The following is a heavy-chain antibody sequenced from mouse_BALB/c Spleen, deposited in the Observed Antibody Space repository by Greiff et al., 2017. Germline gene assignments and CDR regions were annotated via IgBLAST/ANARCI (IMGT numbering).Heavy chain of an antibody. V-gene: IGHV5-17*02. CDR2: ISSGSSTI. J-gene: IGHJ3*01. Sequence: EVHLVESGGGLVQPGGSRKLSCAASGFTFSSFGMHWVRQAPEKGLEWVAYISSGSSTIYYADTVKGRFTISRDNPKNTLFLQMTSLRSEDTAMYYCAREWFAYWGQGTLVTVSA. CDR3: AREWFAY. CDR1: GFTFSSFG.